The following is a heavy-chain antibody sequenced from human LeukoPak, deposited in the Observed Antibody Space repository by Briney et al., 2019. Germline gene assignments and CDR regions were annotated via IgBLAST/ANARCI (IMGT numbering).Heavy chain of an antibody. CDR1: GFTFTSYA. CDR3: TSPQKDIVVVPAARG. V-gene: IGHV3-49*04. CDR2: IRSKAYGGTT. Sequence: GGSLRLSCAASGFTFTSYAMNWVRQAPGKGLEWVGFIRSKAYGGTTEYAASVKGRFTISRDDSKSIAYLQMNSLKTEDTAVYYCTSPQKDIVVVPAARGGGRGTLVTVSS. D-gene: IGHD2-2*01. J-gene: IGHJ4*02.